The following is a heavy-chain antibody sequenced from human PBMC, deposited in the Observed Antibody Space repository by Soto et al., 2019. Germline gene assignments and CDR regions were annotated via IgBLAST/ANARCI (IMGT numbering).Heavy chain of an antibody. Sequence: GASVKVSCKASGYTFTIYYIHWVRQAPGQGLEWMGIINPSGGVTGYAQKFQDRVTMTRNTSIGTAYMDLRSLGSDDTAVYYCARVMSNGHSDLWGQGTLVTVSS. CDR3: ARVMSNGHSDL. V-gene: IGHV1-46*01. J-gene: IGHJ5*02. CDR1: GYTFTIYY. D-gene: IGHD2-8*01. CDR2: INPSGGVT.